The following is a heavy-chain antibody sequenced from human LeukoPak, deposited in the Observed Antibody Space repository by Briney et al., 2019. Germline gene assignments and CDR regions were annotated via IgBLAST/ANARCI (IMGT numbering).Heavy chain of an antibody. J-gene: IGHJ4*02. CDR2: IYYTGIT. D-gene: IGHD1-26*01. Sequence: PSETLSLTCNVSSYSIRNGYYWGWVRQSPGKGLEWIGSIYYTGITYYNPSLKSRVTISIDTSKNQSSLKLTSVTATDTAVYYCARESALGVERVGGYFDYWGQGALVTVFS. CDR1: SYSIRNGYY. CDR3: ARESALGVERVGGYFDY. V-gene: IGHV4-38-2*02.